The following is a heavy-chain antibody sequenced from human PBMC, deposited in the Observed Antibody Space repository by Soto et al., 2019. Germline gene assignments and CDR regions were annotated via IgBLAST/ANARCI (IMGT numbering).Heavy chain of an antibody. CDR2: ISAYNGNT. CDR3: ARDVSSSWYEPVGLQH. D-gene: IGHD6-13*01. V-gene: IGHV1-18*01. CDR1: GYTFTSYG. J-gene: IGHJ1*01. Sequence: QVQLVQSGAEVKKPGASVKVSCKASGYTFTSYGISWVRQAPGQGLEWMGWISAYNGNTNYAQKLQGRVTMTTDTSTSTAHMELRSLRSDDTAVYYCARDVSSSWYEPVGLQHWGQGTLVTVSS.